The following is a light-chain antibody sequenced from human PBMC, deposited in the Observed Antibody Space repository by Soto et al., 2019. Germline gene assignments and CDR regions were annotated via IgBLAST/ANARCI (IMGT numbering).Light chain of an antibody. J-gene: IGLJ1*01. CDR1: SXNIGNNY. Sequence: QSVLTQPPSVSAAPGQKVTISCSGTSXNIGNNYVSWYQQLPGTAPKLLIYDNNKRPSGIPDRFSGSKSGTSATLGITGLQTGDEADYYCGTWDSSLSVHVFGTGTKVTVL. V-gene: IGLV1-51*01. CDR2: DNN. CDR3: GTWDSSLSVHV.